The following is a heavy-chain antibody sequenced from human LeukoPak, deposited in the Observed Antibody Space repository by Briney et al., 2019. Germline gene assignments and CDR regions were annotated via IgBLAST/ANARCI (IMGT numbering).Heavy chain of an antibody. D-gene: IGHD3-10*01. CDR2: IYSGGST. Sequence: GGSLRLSCAASEFSVGSNYMTWVRQAPGKGLEWVSLIYSGGSTYYADSVKGRFTISRDNSKNTLYLQMNSLRAEDTAVYYCAKVLLWFGEEGRDDYWGQGTLVTVSS. CDR1: EFSVGSNY. CDR3: AKVLLWFGEEGRDDY. V-gene: IGHV3-53*01. J-gene: IGHJ4*02.